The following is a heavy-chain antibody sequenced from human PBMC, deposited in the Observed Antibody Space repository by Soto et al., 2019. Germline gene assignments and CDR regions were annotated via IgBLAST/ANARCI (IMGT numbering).Heavy chain of an antibody. V-gene: IGHV1-69*13. CDR2: ILPVSAPP. CDR3: GTDCNYDVADAF. CDR1: GGTLNNYA. J-gene: IGHJ1*01. Sequence: SVKVSCKASGGTLNNYAINWVRQAPGQGLEWMGGILPVSAPPDYAQKFHGRVSITADHSTSTVYMELSRLKSDDTAAYFCGTDCNYDVADAFWGQGTLVTVSS. D-gene: IGHD2-21*02.